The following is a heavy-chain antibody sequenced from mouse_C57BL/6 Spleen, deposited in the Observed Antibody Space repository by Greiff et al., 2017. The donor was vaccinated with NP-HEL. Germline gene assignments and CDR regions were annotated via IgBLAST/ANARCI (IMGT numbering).Heavy chain of an antibody. J-gene: IGHJ4*01. CDR1: GYTFTSYW. CDR2: IDPSDSYT. CDR3: ARFRGYDGDYYAMDY. D-gene: IGHD2-2*01. Sequence: VQLQQSGAELVMPGASVKLSCKASGYTFTSYWMHWVKQRPGQGLEWIGVIDPSDSYTNYNQKFKGKATLTVDTSSSTAYMQLSSLTSEDSAVYYGARFRGYDGDYYAMDYWGQGTSVTVSS. V-gene: IGHV1-69*01.